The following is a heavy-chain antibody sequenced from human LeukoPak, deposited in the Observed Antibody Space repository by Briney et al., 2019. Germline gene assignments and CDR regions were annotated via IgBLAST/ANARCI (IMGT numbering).Heavy chain of an antibody. CDR3: ARPRATYDAFDT. V-gene: IGHV4-39*07. CDR2: IYYSGST. Sequence: SETLSLTCTVSGGSTSSSSYYWGWIRQPPGKGPEWIGSIYYSGSTYYNPSLKSRVTISVDTSKNQFSLKLSSVTAADTAVYYCARPRATYDAFDTWGQGTMVTVSS. CDR1: GGSTSSSSYY. D-gene: IGHD1-26*01. J-gene: IGHJ3*02.